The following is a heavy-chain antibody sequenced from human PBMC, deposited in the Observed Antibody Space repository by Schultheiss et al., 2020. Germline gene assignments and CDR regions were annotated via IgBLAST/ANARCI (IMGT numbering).Heavy chain of an antibody. V-gene: IGHV1-46*01. Sequence: ASVKVSCKASGYTFTGYYMHWVRQAPGQGLEWMGIINPSGGSTSYAQKFQGRVTMTRDTSTSTVYMELSSLRSEDTAVYYCARDPNCTGGVCSGWFDPWGQGTLVTVSS. CDR2: INPSGGST. D-gene: IGHD2-8*02. J-gene: IGHJ5*02. CDR3: ARDPNCTGGVCSGWFDP. CDR1: GYTFTGYY.